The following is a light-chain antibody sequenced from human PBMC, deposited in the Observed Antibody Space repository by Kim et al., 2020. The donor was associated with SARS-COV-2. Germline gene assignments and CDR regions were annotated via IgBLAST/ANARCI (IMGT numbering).Light chain of an antibody. CDR3: ASWDDILNGEL. CDR1: GSNIRTNT. Sequence: GQRVTISCSGSGSNIRTNTVTWYQQLPGTAPKLRIYGTNQRPSGVPDRFSGSESGTSASLAISGLQSEDEADYYCASWDDILNGELFGGGTQLTVL. J-gene: IGLJ2*01. CDR2: GTN. V-gene: IGLV1-44*01.